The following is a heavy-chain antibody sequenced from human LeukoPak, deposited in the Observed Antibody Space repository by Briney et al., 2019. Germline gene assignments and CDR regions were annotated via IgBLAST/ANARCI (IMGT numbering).Heavy chain of an antibody. Sequence: GGSLRLSCAASGFTFSSYGMHWVRQAPGKGLEWVAVISYDGSNKYHADSVKGRFTISRDNSKNTLYLQMNSLRAEDTAVYYCAKDYGAFDIWGQGTMVTVSS. CDR1: GFTFSSYG. CDR2: ISYDGSNK. V-gene: IGHV3-30*18. CDR3: AKDYGAFDI. J-gene: IGHJ3*02. D-gene: IGHD3-10*01.